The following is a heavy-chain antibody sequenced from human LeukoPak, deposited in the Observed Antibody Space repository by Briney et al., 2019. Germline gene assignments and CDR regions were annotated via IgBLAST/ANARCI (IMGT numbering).Heavy chain of an antibody. J-gene: IGHJ5*02. V-gene: IGHV3-74*01. Sequence: PGGSLRLSCAASGFTFSSYWMHWVRQAPGKGLVWVSRINSDGSSTSYADSVKGRFTVSRDNAKNTLYLQMNSLRAEDTAVYYCARDRLDDNWFDPWGQGTLVTVSS. D-gene: IGHD2-21*01. CDR3: ARDRLDDNWFDP. CDR1: GFTFSSYW. CDR2: INSDGSST.